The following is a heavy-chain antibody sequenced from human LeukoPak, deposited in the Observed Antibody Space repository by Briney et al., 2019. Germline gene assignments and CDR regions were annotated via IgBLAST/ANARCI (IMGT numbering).Heavy chain of an antibody. J-gene: IGHJ4*02. D-gene: IGHD2-2*01. V-gene: IGHV1-8*01. Sequence: ASVKVSCKASGYTFTSYDINWVRQATGQGLEWMGWMNPNSGNTGYAQKFQGRVTMTRNTSISTAYMELSSLRSEDTAVYYCVLVVPAAIAIFDYWGQGTLVTVSS. CDR3: VLVVPAAIAIFDY. CDR1: GYTFTSYD. CDR2: MNPNSGNT.